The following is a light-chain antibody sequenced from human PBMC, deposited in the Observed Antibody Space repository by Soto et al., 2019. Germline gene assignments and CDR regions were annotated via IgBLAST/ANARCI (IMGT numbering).Light chain of an antibody. CDR3: QSADRSGTYVV. J-gene: IGLJ2*01. Sequence: SYELTQPPSVSVSPGQTARITCSGDAVPKQYAYWYQQKPGQAPVLVIYKDSERPSGIPERFSGSSSWTTVTLTISGGQAEDEADDYCQSADRSGTYVVFGGGTKLPVL. V-gene: IGLV3-25*03. CDR2: KDS. CDR1: AVPKQY.